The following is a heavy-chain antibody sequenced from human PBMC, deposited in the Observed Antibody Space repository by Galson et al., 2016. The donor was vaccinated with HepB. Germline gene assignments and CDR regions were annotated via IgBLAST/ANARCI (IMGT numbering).Heavy chain of an antibody. CDR3: ARSGCSSSTCPVYYFDY. D-gene: IGHD2-2*01. J-gene: IGHJ4*02. Sequence: SVKVSCKASGYTFISSYIHWVRQAPGQGLEWMGVIDPSGGTTTYTHKFRGRLSMTSDTSTATVYMEVSSLRKEDTAVYYSARSGCSSSTCPVYYFDYWGQGSLVSVSS. CDR1: GYTFISSY. V-gene: IGHV1-46*01. CDR2: IDPSGGTT.